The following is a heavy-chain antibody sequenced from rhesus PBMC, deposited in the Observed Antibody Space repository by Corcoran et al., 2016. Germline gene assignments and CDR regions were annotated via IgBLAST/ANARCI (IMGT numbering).Heavy chain of an antibody. V-gene: IGHV3-14*01. CDR2: IKSAGSST. D-gene: IGHD5-42*01. CDR3: ARDHGRGGLDS. CDR1: GFPFSRYW. Sequence: EVQLVESGGGLAKPGGSLRPSCRASGFPFSRYWMHWVRQAPGKGVEWFSAIKSAGSSTYYADSVKGRFTISRENAKNTLYLQRDSLRAEDTAVYYCARDHGRGGLDSWGQGVVVTVSS. J-gene: IGHJ6*01.